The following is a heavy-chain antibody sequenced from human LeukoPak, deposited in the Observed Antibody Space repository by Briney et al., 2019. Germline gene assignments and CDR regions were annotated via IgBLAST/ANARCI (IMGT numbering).Heavy chain of an antibody. CDR2: ISSSSSYI. D-gene: IGHD6-6*01. CDR1: GFIFSSYS. Sequence: PGGSLRLSCAASGFIFSSYSMNWVRQAPGKGLEWVSSISSSSSYIYYADSVKGRFTISRDNAKNSLYLQMNSLRAEDTAVYYCARERRVSDSSSSWWFDPWGQGTLVTVSS. CDR3: ARERRVSDSSSSWWFDP. V-gene: IGHV3-21*01. J-gene: IGHJ5*02.